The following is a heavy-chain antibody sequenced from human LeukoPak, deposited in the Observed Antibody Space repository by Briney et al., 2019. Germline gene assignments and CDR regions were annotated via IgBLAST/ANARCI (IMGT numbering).Heavy chain of an antibody. CDR1: GGSFSGNN. V-gene: IGHV4-34*01. CDR2: INHSGAT. J-gene: IGHJ5*01. Sequence: SETLSLTCAVYGGSFSGNNWNWIRQPPGKGLEWIGEINHSGATKYNPSLKSRLTISVDPSKNQFSLKLKSVTAADTAVYYCARGSPKHDSWGQGTLVTVS. CDR3: ARGSPKHDS.